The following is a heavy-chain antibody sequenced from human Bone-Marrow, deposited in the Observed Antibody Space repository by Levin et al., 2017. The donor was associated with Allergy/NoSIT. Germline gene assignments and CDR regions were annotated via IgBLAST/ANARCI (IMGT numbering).Heavy chain of an antibody. CDR2: INHSEST. CDR1: GGSFSGYY. V-gene: IGHV4-34*01. Sequence: SETLSLTCAVYGGSFSGYYWNWIRQPPGKGLEWIGEINHSESTNYNPSLKSRVTISVDTSKSQFSLKLNSVTAADTAVYYCARGTYYYASGSYYSSNYYFDYWGQGTLVTVSS. CDR3: ARGTYYYASGSYYSSNYYFDY. D-gene: IGHD3-10*01. J-gene: IGHJ4*02.